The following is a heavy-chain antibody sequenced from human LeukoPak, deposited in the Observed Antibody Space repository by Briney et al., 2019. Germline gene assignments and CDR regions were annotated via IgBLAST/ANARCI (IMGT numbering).Heavy chain of an antibody. Sequence: ASVKVSCKASGGTSSSYAISWVRQAPGQGLEWMGGIIPIFGTANYAQKFQGRVTITADKSTSTAYMELSSLRSEDTVVYYCARRVLYGDQYIDYWGQGTLVTVSS. CDR3: ARRVLYGDQYIDY. D-gene: IGHD4-17*01. CDR2: IIPIFGTA. J-gene: IGHJ4*02. CDR1: GGTSSSYA. V-gene: IGHV1-69*06.